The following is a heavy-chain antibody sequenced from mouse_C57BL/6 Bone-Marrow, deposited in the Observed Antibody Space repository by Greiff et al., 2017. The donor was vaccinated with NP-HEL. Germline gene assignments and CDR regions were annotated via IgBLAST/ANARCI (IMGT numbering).Heavy chain of an antibody. CDR2: ISSGGDYI. J-gene: IGHJ4*01. CDR1: GFTFSSYA. CDR3: TRPLVYYDYGAMDY. D-gene: IGHD2-4*01. V-gene: IGHV5-9-1*02. Sequence: DVQLVESGEGLVKPGGSLKLSCAASGFTFSSYAMSWVRQTPEKRLEWVAYISSGGDYIYYADTVKGRFTLSRDNARNTLYLQMSSLKSEDTAMYYCTRPLVYYDYGAMDYWGQGTSVTVSS.